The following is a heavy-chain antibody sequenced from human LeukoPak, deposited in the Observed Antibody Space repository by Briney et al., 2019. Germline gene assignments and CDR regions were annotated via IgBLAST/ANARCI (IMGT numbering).Heavy chain of an antibody. Sequence: GESLKISCKGSGCSFTSYWIGWVRQMPGKGLEWMGIIYPGDSDTRYSPSFQGQVTISADKSISTAYLQWSSLKASDTAMYYCARLSRRITMVRGVTSNWFDPWGQGTLVTVSS. D-gene: IGHD3-10*01. V-gene: IGHV5-51*01. CDR1: GCSFTSYW. CDR3: ARLSRRITMVRGVTSNWFDP. J-gene: IGHJ5*02. CDR2: IYPGDSDT.